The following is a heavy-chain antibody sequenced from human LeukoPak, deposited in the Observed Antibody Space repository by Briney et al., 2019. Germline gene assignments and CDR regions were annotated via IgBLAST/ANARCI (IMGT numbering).Heavy chain of an antibody. CDR2: INKDGGEK. V-gene: IGHV3-7*01. Sequence: PGGSLRLSCAASGFTFSSYWMSWVRQAPGKGLEWVANINKDGGEKYYVDSVKGRFTISRDNAKNSLYLQMNSLRAEDTAVYYCARSMVRGALVSYGMDVWGQGTTVTVSS. D-gene: IGHD3-10*01. CDR3: ARSMVRGALVSYGMDV. CDR1: GFTFSSYW. J-gene: IGHJ6*02.